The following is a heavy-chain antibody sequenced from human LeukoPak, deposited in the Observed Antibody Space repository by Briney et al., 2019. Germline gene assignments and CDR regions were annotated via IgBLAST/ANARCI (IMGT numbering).Heavy chain of an antibody. CDR1: GLTVSSNY. CDR2: IYSGGTT. Sequence: GGSLRLSCAASGLTVSSNYMNWVRQAPGKGLEWVSVIYSGGTTYYVDSVKGRFTISRDNSENTLYIRMNRLRAEDTAVYYCARGNGRNWGLSSVVNYFDYWGQGTLVTVSS. D-gene: IGHD7-27*01. V-gene: IGHV3-53*01. CDR3: ARGNGRNWGLSSVVNYFDY. J-gene: IGHJ4*02.